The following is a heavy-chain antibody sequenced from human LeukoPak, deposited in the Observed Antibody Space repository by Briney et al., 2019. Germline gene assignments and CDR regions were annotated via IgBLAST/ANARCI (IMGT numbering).Heavy chain of an antibody. V-gene: IGHV3-53*01. J-gene: IGHJ4*02. CDR3: ARTPSYSSSWSFDY. D-gene: IGHD6-13*01. CDR1: GFTVSSNY. CDR2: IYSGGST. Sequence: PGGSLRLSCAASGFTVSSNYMSWVRQAPGKGLEWVSVIYSGGSTYYADSVKGRFTISRDNSKNTLYLQMNSLRAEDTAVYYCARTPSYSSSWSFDYWGQGTLVTVSS.